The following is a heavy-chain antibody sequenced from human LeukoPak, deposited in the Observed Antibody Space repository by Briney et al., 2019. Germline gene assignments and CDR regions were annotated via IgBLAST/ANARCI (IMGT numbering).Heavy chain of an antibody. CDR1: GYTFTSFW. J-gene: IGHJ4*02. Sequence: GESLKISCKGSGYTFTSFWIGWVRQMPGKGLEWMGIIYPGDSDTRYSPSFQGQVTISADKSINTAYLQWSSLKASDTAMYYCATYSSGMAYDYFDYWGQGTLVTVSS. CDR3: ATYSSGMAYDYFDY. CDR2: IYPGDSDT. V-gene: IGHV5-51*01. D-gene: IGHD3-10*01.